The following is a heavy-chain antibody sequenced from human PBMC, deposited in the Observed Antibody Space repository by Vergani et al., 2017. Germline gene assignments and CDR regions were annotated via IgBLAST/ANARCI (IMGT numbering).Heavy chain of an antibody. V-gene: IGHV3-30-3*01. D-gene: IGHD3-22*01. CDR3: AREGYYYDSSGYYPPYYYYMDV. J-gene: IGHJ6*03. CDR2: ISYDGSNK. Sequence: QVQLVESGGGVVQPGRSLRLSCAASGFTFSSYAMHWVRQAPGKGLEWVAVISYDGSNKYYADSGKGRFTISRDNSKNTLYLQMNSLRAEDTAVYYCAREGYYYDSSGYYPPYYYYMDVWGKGTTVTVSS. CDR1: GFTFSSYA.